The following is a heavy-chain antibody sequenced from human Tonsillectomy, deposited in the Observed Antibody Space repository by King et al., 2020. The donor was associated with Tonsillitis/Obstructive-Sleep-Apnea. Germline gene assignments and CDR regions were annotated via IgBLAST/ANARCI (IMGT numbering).Heavy chain of an antibody. CDR1: GISLSSDW. Sequence: EVQLVESGGGLVQPGGSLRLSCAASGISLSSDWMHWVRQVPGKGLVWVSRINGDGSNTIYADSVKGRFTISRDNAKNTLYLQMNGLRAEDTAVYYCARDQGGWYAGHWGQGTLVTVSS. D-gene: IGHD6-19*01. V-gene: IGHV3-74*01. CDR3: ARDQGGWYAGH. CDR2: INGDGSNT. J-gene: IGHJ4*02.